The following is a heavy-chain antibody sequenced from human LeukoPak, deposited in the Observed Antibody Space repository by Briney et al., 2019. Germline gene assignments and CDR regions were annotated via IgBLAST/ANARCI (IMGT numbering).Heavy chain of an antibody. V-gene: IGHV3-53*01. CDR2: IYSGGST. J-gene: IGHJ4*02. Sequence: QTGGSLRLSCAASGFTVSSNYMSWVRQAPGKGLEWVSVIYSGGSTYYADSVKGRFTISRDNSKSTLYLQMNSLRAEDTAVYYCAREESSSSGIDYWGQGTLVTVSS. D-gene: IGHD6-6*01. CDR3: AREESSSSGIDY. CDR1: GFTVSSNY.